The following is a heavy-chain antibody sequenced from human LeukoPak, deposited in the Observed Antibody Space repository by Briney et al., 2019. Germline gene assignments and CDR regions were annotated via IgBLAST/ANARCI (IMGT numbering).Heavy chain of an antibody. D-gene: IGHD2-8*02. CDR1: GFTFSSYA. V-gene: IGHV3-23*01. J-gene: IGHJ4*02. CDR2: ISGSGGST. Sequence: GGPLRLSCAASGFTFSSYAMSWVRQAPGKGLEWVSAISGSGGSTYYADSVKGRFTISRDNSKNTLYLQMNSLRAEDTAVYYCANIRAWWSRKYYFDYWGQGTLVTVSS. CDR3: ANIRAWWSRKYYFDY.